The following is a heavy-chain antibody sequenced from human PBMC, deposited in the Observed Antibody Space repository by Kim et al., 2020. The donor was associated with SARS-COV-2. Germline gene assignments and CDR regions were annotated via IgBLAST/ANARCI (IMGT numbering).Heavy chain of an antibody. D-gene: IGHD6-19*01. CDR2: ISGSGGST. Sequence: GGSLRLSCAASGFTFSSYAMSWVRQAPGKGLEWVSAISGSGGSTYYADSVKGRFTISRDNSKNTLYLQMNSLRAEDTAVYYCAKVPGSYQEQWLARVTNYYYYGMDVWGQGTTVTVSS. CDR3: AKVPGSYQEQWLARVTNYYYYGMDV. CDR1: GFTFSSYA. J-gene: IGHJ6*02. V-gene: IGHV3-23*01.